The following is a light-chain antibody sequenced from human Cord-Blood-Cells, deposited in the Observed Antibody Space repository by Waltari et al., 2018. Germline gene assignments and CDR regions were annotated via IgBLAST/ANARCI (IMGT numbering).Light chain of an antibody. J-gene: IGLJ1*01. CDR1: SSDVGGYNY. V-gene: IGLV2-11*01. CDR2: DVS. CDR3: CSYAGSYTGV. Sequence: QSALTQPRSVSGSPGQSVTISCTGTSSDVGGYNYVSWYQQHPGKAPKLMIYDVSKRPSVVPDRFSGSKSGNTDSLTISGLQAEDEADYYCCSYAGSYTGVFGTGTKVTVL.